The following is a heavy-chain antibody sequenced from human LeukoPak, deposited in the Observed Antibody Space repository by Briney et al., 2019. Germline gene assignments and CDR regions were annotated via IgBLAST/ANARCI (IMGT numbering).Heavy chain of an antibody. CDR2: ISGGGDST. CDR1: KFTFSSYA. Sequence: GGSLRLSCAASKFTFSSYAMSWVRQAPGKGLEWVSAISGGGDSTFYTDSVKGRFTISRDNSKNTLYLEMNSLRADDTAVYYCAKEGAIVGKTWSDYWGQGTLVTVSS. V-gene: IGHV3-23*01. D-gene: IGHD2-21*01. CDR3: AKEGAIVGKTWSDY. J-gene: IGHJ4*02.